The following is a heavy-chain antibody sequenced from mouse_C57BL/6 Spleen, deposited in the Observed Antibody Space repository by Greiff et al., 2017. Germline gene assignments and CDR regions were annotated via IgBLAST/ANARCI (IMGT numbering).Heavy chain of an antibody. J-gene: IGHJ1*03. CDR3: ARDQGYYGSSYGWYFDV. CDR2: ISDGGSYT. D-gene: IGHD1-1*01. CDR1: GFTFSSYA. V-gene: IGHV5-4*01. Sequence: DVMLVESGGGLVKPGGSLKLSCAASGFTFSSYAMSWVRQTPEKRLEWVATISDGGSYTYYPDNVKGRFTISRDNAKNNLYLQLSHLKSEDTAMYYCARDQGYYGSSYGWYFDVWGTGTTVTVSS.